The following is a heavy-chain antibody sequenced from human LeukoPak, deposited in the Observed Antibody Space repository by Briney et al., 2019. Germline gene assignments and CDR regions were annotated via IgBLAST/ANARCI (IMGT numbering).Heavy chain of an antibody. CDR1: GDSISTSNSY. D-gene: IGHD1-14*01. CDR3: ARRVRSADHRCDF. V-gene: IGHV4-39*01. J-gene: IGHJ4*02. Sequence: PSETLSPTCTVSGDSISTSNSYWGWIRQPPGKGLEWIGEINHSGNTNYNPSLKSRVTISVDTSKNQFSLQVTSVTAADTAVYYCARRVRSADHRCDFWGQGTLVTVSS. CDR2: INHSGNT.